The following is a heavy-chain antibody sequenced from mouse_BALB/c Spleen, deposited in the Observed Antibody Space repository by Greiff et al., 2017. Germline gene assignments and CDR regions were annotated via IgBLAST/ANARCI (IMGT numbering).Heavy chain of an antibody. Sequence: QVQLQQSGAELAKPGASVKMSCKASGYTFTSYWMHWVKQRPGQGLEWIGYINPSTGYTEYNQKFKDKATLTADKSSSTAYMQLSSLTSEDSAVYYCASIRQGNSFDYWGQGTTLTVSS. V-gene: IGHV1-7*01. CDR2: INPSTGYT. J-gene: IGHJ2*01. CDR3: ASIRQGNSFDY. CDR1: GYTFTSYW. D-gene: IGHD2-12*01.